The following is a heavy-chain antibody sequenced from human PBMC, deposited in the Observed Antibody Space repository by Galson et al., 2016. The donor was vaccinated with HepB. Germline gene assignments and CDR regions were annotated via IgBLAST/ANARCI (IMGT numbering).Heavy chain of an antibody. CDR2: IKSRKDGGIL. V-gene: IGHV3-15*01. J-gene: IGHJ4*02. CDR1: GFTFSNVW. D-gene: IGHD2-15*01. CDR3: VTSNVVVLIAKQFDF. Sequence: SLRLSCAASGFTFSNVWMSWVRQAPGKGLEWVARIKSRKDGGILDYAPPVRGRFTFSRDDSKKTLYLQMTSLKSEDTAVYFCVTSNVVVLIAKQFDFWGQGALVTVSS.